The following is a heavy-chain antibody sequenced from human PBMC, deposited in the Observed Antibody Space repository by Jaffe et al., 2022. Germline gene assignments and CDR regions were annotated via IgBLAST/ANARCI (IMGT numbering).Heavy chain of an antibody. CDR3: VRPRTNGPAPNYYYYMDV. CDR1: GYSFTSYW. CDR2: IYPGDSDT. J-gene: IGHJ6*03. D-gene: IGHD2-8*01. V-gene: IGHV5-51*03. Sequence: EVQLVQSGAEVKKPGESLKISCKGSGYSFTSYWIGWVRQMPGKGLEWMGIIYPGDSDTRYSPSFQGQVTISADKSISTAYLQWSSLKASDTAMYYCVRPRTNGPAPNYYYYMDVWGKGTTVTVSS.